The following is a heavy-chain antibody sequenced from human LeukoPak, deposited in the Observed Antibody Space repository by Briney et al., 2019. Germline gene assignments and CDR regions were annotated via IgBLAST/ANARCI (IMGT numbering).Heavy chain of an antibody. CDR3: ASNLTYYYGSGSYSDY. Sequence: GGSLRLSCAASGFTFSSYSMNWVRQAPGKGLEWVSSISSSSSYIYYADSVKGRFTISRDNAKNSLYLQMNSLRAEDTAVYYCASNLTYYYGSGSYSDYWGQGTLVTVSS. V-gene: IGHV3-21*01. J-gene: IGHJ4*02. CDR2: ISSSSSYI. CDR1: GFTFSSYS. D-gene: IGHD3-10*01.